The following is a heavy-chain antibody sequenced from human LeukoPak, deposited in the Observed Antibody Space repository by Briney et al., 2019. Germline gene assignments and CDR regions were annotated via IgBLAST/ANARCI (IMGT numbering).Heavy chain of an antibody. V-gene: IGHV3-74*01. CDR3: VREVGAPGSFDI. CDR2: ISRDGTVT. J-gene: IGHJ3*02. Sequence: GGSLRLSCVGSQFSFPNNWMHWVRQVPGKGLMWVSRISRDGTVTDYADSVKGRFAVSRDNAKNTLYLEMNSLRGEDTGLFYCVREVGAPGSFDIWGQGTLVTVSS. D-gene: IGHD1-26*01. CDR1: QFSFPNNW.